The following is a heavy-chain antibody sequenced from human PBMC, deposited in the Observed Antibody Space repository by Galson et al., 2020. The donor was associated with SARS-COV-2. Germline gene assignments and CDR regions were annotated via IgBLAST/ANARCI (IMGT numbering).Heavy chain of an antibody. CDR2: ISAYNGNT. J-gene: IGHJ6*02. D-gene: IGHD3-22*01. CDR3: ARVGITWYYYDSSGYHVMDV. V-gene: IGHV1-18*01. CDR1: GYTFASYG. Sequence: GESLKISCKASGYTFASYGISWVRQAPGQGLEWMGWISAYNGNTNYAQKLQGRVTMTTDTSTSTAYMELRSLRSDDTAVYYCARVGITWYYYDSSGYHVMDVWGQGTTVTVSS.